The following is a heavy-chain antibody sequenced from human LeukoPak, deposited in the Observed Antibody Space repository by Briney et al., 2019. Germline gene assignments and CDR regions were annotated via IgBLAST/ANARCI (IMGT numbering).Heavy chain of an antibody. V-gene: IGHV4-59*01. J-gene: IGHJ5*02. Sequence: ETLSLTCXVSGGSISSYYWSWIRQPAGKGLEWIRYIYYSGSTNYNPYLKSRVTISVDTSKNQFSLKLSSVTAADTAVYYCASGAYYYGSGTGWFDPWGQGTLVTVSS. CDR1: GGSISSYY. CDR2: IYYSGST. CDR3: ASGAYYYGSGTGWFDP. D-gene: IGHD3-10*01.